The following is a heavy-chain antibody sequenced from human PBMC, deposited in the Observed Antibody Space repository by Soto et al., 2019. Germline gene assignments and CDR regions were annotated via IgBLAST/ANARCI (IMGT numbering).Heavy chain of an antibody. CDR2: IIPRFGTT. CDR1: GGTLRRYA. V-gene: IGHV1-69*01. D-gene: IGHD3-22*01. Sequence: QVQLVQSGAEVKKPGSSVKVSCKASGGTLRRYAISWVRQAPGRGLEWMGGIIPRFGTTSYAQTEKFQGRLTXXXXXXXXXXXXXXXXXXXXXXXXXXCXVVDMSXNDAENYFYAMDVWGQGTTVIVSS. CDR3: XVVDMSXNDAENYFYAMDV. J-gene: IGHJ6*02.